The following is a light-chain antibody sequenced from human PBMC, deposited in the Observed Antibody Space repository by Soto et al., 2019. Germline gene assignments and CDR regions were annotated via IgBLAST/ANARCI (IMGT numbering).Light chain of an antibody. V-gene: IGKV3-20*01. CDR1: QSVSSY. Sequence: EIVLTQSPATLSLSPGERATLSCRASQSVSSYLAWYQQRPGQAPRRLIFGASIRATGIPDRFSGSGSGTDFTLTISRLEPEDFAVYYCQQYGSSPITFGQGTRLEIK. CDR3: QQYGSSPIT. CDR2: GAS. J-gene: IGKJ5*01.